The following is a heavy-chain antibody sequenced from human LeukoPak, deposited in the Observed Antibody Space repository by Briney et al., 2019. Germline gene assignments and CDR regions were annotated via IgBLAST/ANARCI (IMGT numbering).Heavy chain of an antibody. V-gene: IGHV3-30-3*01. D-gene: IGHD2-2*01. CDR2: ISYDGSNK. CDR3: ARVDPSFDIVVVPAAPPGY. Sequence: PGRSLRLSCAASRFTFSSYAMHWVRQAPGKGLEWVAVISYDGSNKYYADSVKGRFTISRDNSKNTLYLQMNSLRAEDTAVYYCARVDPSFDIVVVPAAPPGYWGQGTLVTVSS. CDR1: RFTFSSYA. J-gene: IGHJ4*02.